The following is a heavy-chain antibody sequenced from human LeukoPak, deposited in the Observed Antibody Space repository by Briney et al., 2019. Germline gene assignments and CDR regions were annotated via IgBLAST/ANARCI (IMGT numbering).Heavy chain of an antibody. Sequence: GESLKISCKGSGYSFTSYWIGWVRQMPGKGLEWMGIIYPGDSDTSYSPSFQGQVTISADKSISTAYLQWSSLKASDTAMYYCARRYNNYDILTDSYGGYYFDYWGQGTLVTVPS. CDR3: ARRYNNYDILTDSYGGYYFDY. CDR2: IYPGDSDT. J-gene: IGHJ4*02. CDR1: GYSFTSYW. D-gene: IGHD3-9*01. V-gene: IGHV5-51*01.